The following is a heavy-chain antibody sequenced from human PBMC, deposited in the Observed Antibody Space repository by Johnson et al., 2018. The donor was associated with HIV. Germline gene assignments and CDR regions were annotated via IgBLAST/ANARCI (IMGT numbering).Heavy chain of an antibody. CDR3: AKDQYRKLTTVAGI. CDR1: GFTFSSYG. V-gene: IGHV3-30*18. J-gene: IGHJ3*02. Sequence: VQLVESGGGVVQPGRSMRLSCAASGFTFSSYGMNWVRQAPGKGLEWVAVISYDGSDKYYADSVKGRFTISRDNSKNTLFLQMNSLRAEDTAVYYCAKDQYRKLTTVAGIWGQGTMVTVSS. CDR2: ISYDGSDK. D-gene: IGHD4-17*01.